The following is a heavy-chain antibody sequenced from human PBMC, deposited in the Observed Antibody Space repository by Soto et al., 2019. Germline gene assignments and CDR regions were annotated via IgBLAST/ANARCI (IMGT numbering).Heavy chain of an antibody. CDR2: ISRDGGTK. CDR3: TGEVASGY. V-gene: IGHV3-30*03. D-gene: IGHD2-8*02. Sequence: QVQLVESGGGVVQPGRSLRVSCAVSGFTVSTYGMHWVHQAPGKGLEWVAVISRDGGTKYYADSVKGRFTISRDNSRNTLFLEMNSLRGDDMAVDYCTGEVASGYWGQGTLVTVSS. CDR1: GFTVSTYG. J-gene: IGHJ4*02.